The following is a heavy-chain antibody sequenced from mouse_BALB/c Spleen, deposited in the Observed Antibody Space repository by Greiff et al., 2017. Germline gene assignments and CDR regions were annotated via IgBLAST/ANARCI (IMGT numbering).Heavy chain of an antibody. CDR2: IWAGGST. CDR1: GFSLTSYG. J-gene: IGHJ3*01. CDR3: ARATFTTATHWFAY. V-gene: IGHV2-9*02. D-gene: IGHD1-2*01. Sequence: VKLVESGPGLVAPSQSLSITCTVSGFSLTSYGVHWVRQPPGKGLEWLGVIWAGGSTNYNSALMSRLSISKDNSKSQVFLKMNSLQTDDTAMYYCARATFTTATHWFAYWGQGTLVTVSA.